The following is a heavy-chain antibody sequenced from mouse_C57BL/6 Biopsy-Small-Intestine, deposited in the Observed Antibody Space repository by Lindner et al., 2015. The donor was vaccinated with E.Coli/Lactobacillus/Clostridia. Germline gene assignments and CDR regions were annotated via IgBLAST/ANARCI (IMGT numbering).Heavy chain of an antibody. CDR3: ARSLGGLWS. J-gene: IGHJ4*01. V-gene: IGHV1-85*01. CDR1: GDTFSTYA. Sequence: SVKVSCKTSGDTFSTYAINWVRQAPGQGLEWMGGIIPMFGTANYAEEFQGRVTVIADKSTNTAYMELNSLRSDDTAVYYCARSLGGLWSWGQGTLVSVSS. D-gene: IGHD1-1*02. CDR2: IIPMFGTA.